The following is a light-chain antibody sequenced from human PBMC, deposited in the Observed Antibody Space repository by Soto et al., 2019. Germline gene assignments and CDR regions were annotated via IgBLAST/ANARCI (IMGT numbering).Light chain of an antibody. CDR2: GAS. Sequence: EIVMTPSPATLSASRRQSATRSVRASQSVSSNLAWYQQKPGQAPRLLIYGASTRATGIPARFSGSGSGTEFTLTISSLQSEDFAVYYCQQYNNWPWTFGQGTKVDI. CDR3: QQYNNWPWT. CDR1: QSVSSN. V-gene: IGKV3-15*01. J-gene: IGKJ1*01.